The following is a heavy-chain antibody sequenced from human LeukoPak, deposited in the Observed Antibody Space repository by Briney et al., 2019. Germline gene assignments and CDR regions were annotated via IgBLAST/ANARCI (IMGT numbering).Heavy chain of an antibody. D-gene: IGHD6-13*01. J-gene: IGHJ4*02. CDR2: MNPNSGNT. Sequence: ASVKVSCKASGYTFTSYDINWVRQATGQGLEWMGWMNPNSGNTGYAQKFQGRVTMTRNTSISTAYMELSSLRSEDTAVYYCARDMGSWYQYYFDYWGQGTLVTVSS. V-gene: IGHV1-8*01. CDR3: ARDMGSWYQYYFDY. CDR1: GYTFTSYD.